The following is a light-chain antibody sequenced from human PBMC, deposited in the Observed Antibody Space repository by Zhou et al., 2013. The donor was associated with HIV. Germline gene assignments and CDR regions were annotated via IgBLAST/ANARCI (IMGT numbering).Light chain of an antibody. J-gene: IGKJ4*01. CDR2: DAS. CDR1: QDINHY. CDR3: QKYNGAPLS. Sequence: DIQMTQSPASLSASVGDRVTITCRASQDINHYLAWYQQKPGKAPDLVIYDASTLHSGVPSRFSGSGSGTGFTLTISSLQPEDAATYYCQKYNGAPLSFGGGTKVEIK. V-gene: IGKV1-27*01.